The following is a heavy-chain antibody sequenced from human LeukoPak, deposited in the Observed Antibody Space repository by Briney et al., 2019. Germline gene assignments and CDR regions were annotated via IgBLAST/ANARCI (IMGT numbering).Heavy chain of an antibody. CDR1: GFTFSSYS. CDR3: TRGPGYDYVWGTYRADY. D-gene: IGHD3-16*02. CDR2: ITSSGSST. J-gene: IGHJ4*02. V-gene: IGHV3-64*01. Sequence: PGGSLRLSCAASGFTFSSYSMNWVRQAPGRGLEYVSAITSSGSSTVYANSVKGRFTISRDNSKNTLYLQMGSLRPEDTAVYYCTRGPGYDYVWGTYRADYWGQGTLVTVSS.